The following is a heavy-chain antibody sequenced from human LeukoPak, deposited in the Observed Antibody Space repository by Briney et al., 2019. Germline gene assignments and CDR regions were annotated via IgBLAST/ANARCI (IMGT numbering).Heavy chain of an antibody. Sequence: PGGSLRLPCAASGFTFSSYTMNWVRQAPGKGLEWVSSISSGTTYIYYADSVKGRFTISRDNAKNSLYLQMNSLRAEDTAVYYCARAAAGASSWFDPWGQGTLVTVSS. D-gene: IGHD4-17*01. CDR2: ISSGTTYI. J-gene: IGHJ5*02. CDR3: ARAAAGASSWFDP. CDR1: GFTFSSYT. V-gene: IGHV3-21*01.